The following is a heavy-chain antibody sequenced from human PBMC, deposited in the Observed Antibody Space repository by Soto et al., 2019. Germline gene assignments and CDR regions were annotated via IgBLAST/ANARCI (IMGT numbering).Heavy chain of an antibody. D-gene: IGHD4-17*01. CDR3: ARDLGSTDFDVHYCGQGTLITVSAGMDV. Sequence: GASVKVSCKASGYTFTNSGFSWVRQAPGQGLEWVGWIRVNNGDTHYAQKLQGRVTMTTDTSTSTAFMELRSLRSDDTAVYYCARDLGSTDFDVHYCGQGTLITVSAGMDVWGQGTTVTVSS. V-gene: IGHV1-18*01. CDR1: GYTFTNSG. CDR2: IRVNNGDT. J-gene: IGHJ6*02.